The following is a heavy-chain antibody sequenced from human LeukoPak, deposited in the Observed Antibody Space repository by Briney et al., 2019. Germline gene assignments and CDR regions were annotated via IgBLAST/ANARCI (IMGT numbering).Heavy chain of an antibody. Sequence: PGGSLRLSCAASGFTFSTYSMIWVRQAPGKGLEWVSSISGSTDYIYYTDSVKGRFTISRDNAKNSLYLQMNSLRAEDTAVYYCARDLKDIVVVPAVYYFDYWGQGALVTVSS. J-gene: IGHJ4*02. CDR2: ISGSTDYI. CDR3: ARDLKDIVVVPAVYYFDY. D-gene: IGHD2-2*01. V-gene: IGHV3-21*01. CDR1: GFTFSTYS.